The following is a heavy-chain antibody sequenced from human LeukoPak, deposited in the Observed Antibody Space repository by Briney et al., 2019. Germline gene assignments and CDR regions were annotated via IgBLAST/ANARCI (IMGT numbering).Heavy chain of an antibody. J-gene: IGHJ3*02. D-gene: IGHD6-19*01. Sequence: PSETLSLTCAVYGGSFSGYYWSWIRQPPGKGLEWIGYIYYSGSTNYNPSLKSRVTISVDTSKNQFSLKLSSVTAADTAVYYCARHSLVGRSGWYGVGAFDIWGQGTMVTVSS. CDR2: IYYSGST. CDR1: GGSFSGYY. V-gene: IGHV4-59*08. CDR3: ARHSLVGRSGWYGVGAFDI.